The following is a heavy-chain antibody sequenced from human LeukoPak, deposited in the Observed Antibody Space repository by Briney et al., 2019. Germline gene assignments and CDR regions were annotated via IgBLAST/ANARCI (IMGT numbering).Heavy chain of an antibody. CDR1: GFTLSNYD. CDR3: ARAVAGTHWFDP. Sequence: GGSLRLSCSASGFTLSNYDMHWVRQATGKGLEWVSGIDIPGNTYYPDSVKGRFTMSRESAENSLYLQMNSLRAGDTAVYYCARAVAGTHWFDPWGQGTLVIVSS. V-gene: IGHV3-13*01. D-gene: IGHD6-19*01. J-gene: IGHJ5*02. CDR2: IDIPGNT.